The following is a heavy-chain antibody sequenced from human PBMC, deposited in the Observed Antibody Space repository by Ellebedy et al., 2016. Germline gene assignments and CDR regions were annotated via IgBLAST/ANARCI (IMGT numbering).Heavy chain of an antibody. Sequence: GESLKISCGASGFTFSGYWMHWVRQAPGKGLVWVSRITNDGGGTTYADSVKGRFTISRDNAKNTLYLQMDTLRAEDTAVYYCARGAGWVGATTPYFDYWGQGTLVTVSS. V-gene: IGHV3-74*01. J-gene: IGHJ4*02. D-gene: IGHD1-26*01. CDR2: ITNDGGGT. CDR3: ARGAGWVGATTPYFDY. CDR1: GFTFSGYW.